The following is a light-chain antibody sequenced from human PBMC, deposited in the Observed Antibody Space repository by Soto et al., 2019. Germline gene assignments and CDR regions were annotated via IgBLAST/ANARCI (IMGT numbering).Light chain of an antibody. CDR3: QQYNNWPPWT. V-gene: IGKV3-15*01. Sequence: EIVMTQSPATLSVSPGERATLSCRASQSVSSNLAWYQQKPGQAPRLLIHGASTRATGIPARFSGSGSGTEFTLTISSLQSEDFAVCYCQQYNNWPPWTFGQGTKVEIK. CDR1: QSVSSN. CDR2: GAS. J-gene: IGKJ1*01.